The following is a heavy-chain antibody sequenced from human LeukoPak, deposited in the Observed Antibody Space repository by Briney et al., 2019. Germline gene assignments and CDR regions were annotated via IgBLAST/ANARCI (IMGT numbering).Heavy chain of an antibody. J-gene: IGHJ4*02. Sequence: GGSLRLSCAASGFTFSSYGMHWVRQAPGKGLEWVAFIRYDGSNKYYADSVKGRFTISRDNSKNTLYLQMNSLRAEDTAVYYCARVLVVTPDYWGQGTLVTVSS. CDR3: ARVLVVTPDY. D-gene: IGHD4-23*01. V-gene: IGHV3-30*02. CDR1: GFTFSSYG. CDR2: IRYDGSNK.